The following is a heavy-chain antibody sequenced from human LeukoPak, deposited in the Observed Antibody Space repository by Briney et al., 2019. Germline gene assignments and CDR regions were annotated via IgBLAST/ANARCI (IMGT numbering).Heavy chain of an antibody. J-gene: IGHJ4*02. Sequence: PSETLSLTCTVSGASITSYYWSWIRQPAGKGLEWIGHISASGSTNYNPSLRSRASMSVDRSKNQVSLKLSSVTAADTAVYYCARGDGQDGNFDYWGQGTLVTVSS. CDR3: ARGDGQDGNFDY. V-gene: IGHV4-4*07. CDR2: ISASGST. D-gene: IGHD5-24*01. CDR1: GASITSYY.